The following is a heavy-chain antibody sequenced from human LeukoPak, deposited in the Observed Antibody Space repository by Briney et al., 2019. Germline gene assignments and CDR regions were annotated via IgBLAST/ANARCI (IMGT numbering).Heavy chain of an antibody. CDR1: GGSISSSSYY. Sequence: TSETLSLTCTVSGGSISSSSYYWGWIRQPPGKGLEWIGSIYYSGSTYYNPSLKSRVTISVDTSKNQFSLKLSSVTAADTAVYYCAKIMTTVASEAETKHPPHDYWGQGTLVTVSS. V-gene: IGHV4-39*07. D-gene: IGHD3-16*01. CDR3: AKIMTTVASEAETKHPPHDY. CDR2: IYYSGST. J-gene: IGHJ4*02.